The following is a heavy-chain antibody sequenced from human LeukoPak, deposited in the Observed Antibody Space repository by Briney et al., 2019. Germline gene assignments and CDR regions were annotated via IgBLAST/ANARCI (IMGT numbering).Heavy chain of an antibody. V-gene: IGHV4-34*01. CDR3: GRNYYAPGGGFDP. CDR2: INHSGST. CDR1: GGSLRGYY. J-gene: IGHJ5*02. Sequence: SETLSLTCAVYGGSLRGYYWSWIRQPPGKGREWIGEINHSGSTNYNTPLKRRVTISVDTCKKQFSLTMSYVTAADPDVVFLGRNYYAPGGGFDPWGQGTLVTVSS. D-gene: IGHD3-10*01.